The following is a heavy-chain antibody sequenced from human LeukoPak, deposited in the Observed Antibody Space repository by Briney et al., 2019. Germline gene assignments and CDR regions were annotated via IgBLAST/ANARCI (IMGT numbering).Heavy chain of an antibody. D-gene: IGHD6-19*01. CDR3: AKDMWSSGWRTLPNYYYYGMDV. V-gene: IGHV3-30*18. Sequence: GGSLRLSCAASGFTFSSYGMHWVRQAPGKGLEWVAVISYDGSNKYYADSVKGRFTISRDNSKNTLYLQMNSLRAEDTAVYYCAKDMWSSGWRTLPNYYYYGMDVWGQGTTVTVSS. CDR2: ISYDGSNK. CDR1: GFTFSSYG. J-gene: IGHJ6*02.